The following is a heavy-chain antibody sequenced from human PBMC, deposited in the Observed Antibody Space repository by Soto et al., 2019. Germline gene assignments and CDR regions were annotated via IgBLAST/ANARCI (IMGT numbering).Heavy chain of an antibody. V-gene: IGHV3-23*01. D-gene: IGHD2-15*01. Sequence: EVQLLESGGGLVQPGGTLRLSCVVSGFSFSSYAMSWVRQAPGKGLEWVSGLSASGDRTYYADSVKGRFTISRDNSKSTLYLQMDSLRADDTAVYYCATDGGYCSGGSCSPGPWGQGTLVTVSS. CDR2: LSASGDRT. CDR1: GFSFSSYA. J-gene: IGHJ5*02. CDR3: ATDGGYCSGGSCSPGP.